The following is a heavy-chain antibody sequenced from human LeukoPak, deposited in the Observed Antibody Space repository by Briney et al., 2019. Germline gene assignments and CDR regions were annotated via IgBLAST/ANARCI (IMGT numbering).Heavy chain of an antibody. Sequence: PSETLSLTCAVYGGSFSGYYWSWIRQPPGKGLEWIGEINHSGSTNYNPSLKSRVTISVDTSKNQFSLKLSSVTAADTAVYYCARGLHITIFGVVPQNDAFVIWGQGTMVTVSS. D-gene: IGHD3-3*01. CDR1: GGSFSGYY. CDR3: ARGLHITIFGVVPQNDAFVI. CDR2: INHSGST. J-gene: IGHJ3*02. V-gene: IGHV4-34*01.